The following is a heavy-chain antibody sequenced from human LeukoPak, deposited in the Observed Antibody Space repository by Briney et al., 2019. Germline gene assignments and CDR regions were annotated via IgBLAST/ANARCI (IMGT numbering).Heavy chain of an antibody. V-gene: IGHV3-23*01. CDR2: ISGSGGST. CDR1: GFTFSSYA. D-gene: IGHD3-10*01. Sequence: GGSLRLSCAASGFTFSSYAMSWVRQAPGKGLEWVSTISGSGGSTYYADSVKGRFTISRDNSKNTLYLQMNSLRAEDTAVYYCARGPPPYYYYFDYWGQGTLVTVSS. CDR3: ARGPPPYYYYFDY. J-gene: IGHJ4*02.